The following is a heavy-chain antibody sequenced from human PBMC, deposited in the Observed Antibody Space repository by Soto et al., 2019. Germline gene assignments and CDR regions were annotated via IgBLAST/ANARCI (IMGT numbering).Heavy chain of an antibody. Sequence: ASVKVSCKASGYSFTDYHIHWVRQAPGQGLEWLGRINPKSGGTSTAQKFQGWVTMTTDTSISTASMELTRLTSGDTAIYYCARGDSTDCSNGVCSFFYNHDMDVWGQGTTVTAP. CDR3: ARGDSTDCSNGVCSFFYNHDMDV. V-gene: IGHV1-2*04. J-gene: IGHJ6*02. CDR2: INPKSGGT. D-gene: IGHD2-8*01. CDR1: GYSFTDYH.